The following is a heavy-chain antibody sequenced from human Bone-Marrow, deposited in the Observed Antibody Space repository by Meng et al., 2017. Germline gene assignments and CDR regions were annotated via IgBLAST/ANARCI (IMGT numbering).Heavy chain of an antibody. CDR1: GGTFSSYT. CDR2: IIHILGIA. V-gene: IGHV1-69*02. CDR3: ERVGTSSSWYGKQYSFDY. J-gene: IGHJ4*02. D-gene: IGHD6-13*01. Sequence: SVHVSCKASGGTFSSYTISWVRQAPGQGLEWMGRIIHILGIANYAQKFQGRVTITADKPTSTAYMELNSLRSEDTAVYYCERVGTSSSWYGKQYSFDYWGQGTLVTVSS.